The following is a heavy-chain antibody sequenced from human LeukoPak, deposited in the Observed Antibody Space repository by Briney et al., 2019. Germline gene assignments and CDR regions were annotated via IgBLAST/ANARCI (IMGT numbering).Heavy chain of an antibody. Sequence: GGSLRLSCAASGFTFSSYAMSWVRQAPGRGLEWVSAISGSGGSTYYADSVKGRFTISRDNSKNTLYLQMNSLRAEDTAVYYCAKRSGSYFPAFYFDYWGQGTLVTVSS. CDR1: GFTFSSYA. J-gene: IGHJ4*02. CDR3: AKRSGSYFPAFYFDY. V-gene: IGHV3-23*01. CDR2: ISGSGGST. D-gene: IGHD3-10*01.